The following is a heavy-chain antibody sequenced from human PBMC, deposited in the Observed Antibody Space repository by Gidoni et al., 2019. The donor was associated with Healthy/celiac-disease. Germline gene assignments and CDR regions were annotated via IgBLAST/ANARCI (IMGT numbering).Heavy chain of an antibody. CDR3: ARDTYYYDSSGFNWFDP. Sequence: QVQLVQSGAEVKKPGSSVKVSCKASGGTFSSYAISWVRQAPGQGLEWMGGIIPLFGTANYAQKFQGRVTITADESTSTAYMELSSLRSEDTAVYYCARDTYYYDSSGFNWFDPWGQGTLVTVSS. V-gene: IGHV1-69*01. CDR1: GGTFSSYA. J-gene: IGHJ5*02. CDR2: IIPLFGTA. D-gene: IGHD3-22*01.